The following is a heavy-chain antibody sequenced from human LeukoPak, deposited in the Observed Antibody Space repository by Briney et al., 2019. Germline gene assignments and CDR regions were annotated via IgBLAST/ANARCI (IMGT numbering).Heavy chain of an antibody. CDR1: GYRFTVYY. CDR2: INPNSGGT. D-gene: IGHD4-17*01. CDR3: ATLYGDYVISDY. V-gene: IGHV1-2*02. J-gene: IGHJ4*02. Sequence: ASVKVSFKASGYRFTVYYMHWVRQAPGKGLEWMGWINPNSGGTHYAQKFLGRVTMTRDTSINKAYLELSRLTSDDTALYYCATLYGDYVISDYWGQGTLVTVSS.